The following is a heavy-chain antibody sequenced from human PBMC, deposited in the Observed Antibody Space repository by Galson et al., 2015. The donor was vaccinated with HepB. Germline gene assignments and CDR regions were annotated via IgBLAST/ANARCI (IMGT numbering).Heavy chain of an antibody. CDR2: IIPIFGTA. V-gene: IGHV1-69*13. CDR3: ARVGEQWLGPLYYGMDV. Sequence: SVKVSRKASGGTFSSYAISWVRQAPGQGLEWMGGIIPIFGTANYAQKFQGRVTITADESTSTAYMELSSLRSEDTAVYYCARVGEQWLGPLYYGMDVWGQGTTVTVSS. CDR1: GGTFSSYA. D-gene: IGHD6-19*01. J-gene: IGHJ6*02.